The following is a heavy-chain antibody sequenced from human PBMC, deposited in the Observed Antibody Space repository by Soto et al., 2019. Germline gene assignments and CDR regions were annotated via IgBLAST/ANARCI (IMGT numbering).Heavy chain of an antibody. V-gene: IGHV1-69*13. J-gene: IGHJ6*02. CDR3: ARDGYGSGSYYKAPQIYGMDV. D-gene: IGHD3-10*01. CDR1: GGTFSSYA. Sequence: SVKVSCKASGGTFSSYAISWLRQAPGQGLEWMGGIIPIFGTANYAQKFQGRVTITADESTSTAYMELSSLRSEDTAVYYCARDGYGSGSYYKAPQIYGMDVWGQGTTVTVSS. CDR2: IIPIFGTA.